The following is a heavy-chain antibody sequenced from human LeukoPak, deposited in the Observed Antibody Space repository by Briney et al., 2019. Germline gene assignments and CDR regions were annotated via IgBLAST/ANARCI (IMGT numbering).Heavy chain of an antibody. CDR2: INHSGST. CDR1: GGSFSGYY. V-gene: IGHV4-34*01. CDR3: ARGPYCGGDCSNHFDY. J-gene: IGHJ4*02. Sequence: PSETLSLTCAVYGGSFSGYYWSWIRQPPGKGLEWIGEINHSGSTNYNPSLKSRVTISVDTSKNQFSLKLSSVTAAETAVYYCARGPYCGGDCSNHFDYWGQGTLVTVSS. D-gene: IGHD2-21*02.